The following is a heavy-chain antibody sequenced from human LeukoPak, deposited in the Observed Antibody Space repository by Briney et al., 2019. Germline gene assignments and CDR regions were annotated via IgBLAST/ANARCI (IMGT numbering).Heavy chain of an antibody. CDR1: GFTFDDYA. CDR3: AKVTRGSYYYMDV. D-gene: IGHD1/OR15-1a*01. V-gene: IGHV3-43*02. Sequence: GGSLRLSCAASGFTFDDYAMHWVRQAPGKGLVSVSLISGDGGSTYYADSVKGRFTISRDNSKNSLYLQMNSLRTEDTALYYCAKVTRGSYYYMDVWGKGTTVTVSS. J-gene: IGHJ6*03. CDR2: ISGDGGST.